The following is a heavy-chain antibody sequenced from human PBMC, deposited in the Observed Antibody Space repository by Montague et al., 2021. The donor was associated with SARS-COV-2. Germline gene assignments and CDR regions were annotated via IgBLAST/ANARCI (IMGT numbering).Heavy chain of an antibody. CDR2: LYRSGSV. CDR3: VRGAEEAHFAMDV. V-gene: IGHV4-39*02. CDR1: GGFISDSYY. D-gene: IGHD3-10*01. Sequence: SETLSLTCIVSGGFISDSYYWAWIRQAPGKGLEWLGSLYRSGSVXSSPSLKSRVSISVDKSKNHFSLRLTSATAAETAVYYCVRGAEEAHFAMDVWGQGTTATVSS. J-gene: IGHJ6*02.